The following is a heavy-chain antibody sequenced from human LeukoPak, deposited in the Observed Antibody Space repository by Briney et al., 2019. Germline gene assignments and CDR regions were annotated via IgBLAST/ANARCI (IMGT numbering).Heavy chain of an antibody. V-gene: IGHV4-39*01. D-gene: IGHD6-19*01. Sequence: SGTLSLTCTVSGGSISSSSYYWGWIRQPPGKGLEWIGSIYYSGSTYYNPSLKSRVTISVDTSKNQFSLKLSSVTAADTAVYYCASSPSIAVAGIDYWGQGTLVTVSS. CDR2: IYYSGST. J-gene: IGHJ4*02. CDR1: GGSISSSSYY. CDR3: ASSPSIAVAGIDY.